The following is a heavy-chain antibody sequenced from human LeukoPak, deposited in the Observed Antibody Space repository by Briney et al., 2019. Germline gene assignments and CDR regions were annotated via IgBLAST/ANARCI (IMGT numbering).Heavy chain of an antibody. CDR1: GGSISSYY. CDR3: ARPYSSGWYSAFHI. Sequence: ETLSLTCTVSGGSISSYYWSWIRQPPGKGLEWIGYIYYRDTTNYNPSLKSRVTISVDTSKNHLSLKLTSVTAADTAVYYCARPYSSGWYSAFHIWGQGTVVTDSS. V-gene: IGHV4-59*01. D-gene: IGHD6-19*01. J-gene: IGHJ3*02. CDR2: IYYRDTT.